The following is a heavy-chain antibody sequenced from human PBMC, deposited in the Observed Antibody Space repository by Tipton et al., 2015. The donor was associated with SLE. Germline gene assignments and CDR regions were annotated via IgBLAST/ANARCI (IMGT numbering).Heavy chain of an antibody. J-gene: IGHJ4*02. CDR3: AKFEKTTDFYLDS. V-gene: IGHV3-23*01. CDR1: GFTFGSYA. D-gene: IGHD1/OR15-1a*01. CDR2: ISGGGST. Sequence: SLRLSCATSGFTFGSYALSWVRRAPGKGLEWVSAISGGGSTYYADFVKGRFSISIDKSKKTLFLQMNSLRVDDTATYYCAKFEKTTDFYLDSWGQGTLVSVSS.